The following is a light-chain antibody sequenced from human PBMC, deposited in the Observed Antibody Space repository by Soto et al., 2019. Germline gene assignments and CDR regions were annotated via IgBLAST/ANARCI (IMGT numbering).Light chain of an antibody. CDR1: QSLLHSNGYYY. J-gene: IGKJ3*01. Sequence: DIVMTQSPLSLPVTPVEPASISCRATQSLLHSNGYYYVDWYLQRPGQSPQLLIYLGSNRASGVPDRFSGSGSGTDFTLEISRVEAEDVGIYYCMQALQTPFTFGPGTKVDTK. V-gene: IGKV2-28*01. CDR3: MQALQTPFT. CDR2: LGS.